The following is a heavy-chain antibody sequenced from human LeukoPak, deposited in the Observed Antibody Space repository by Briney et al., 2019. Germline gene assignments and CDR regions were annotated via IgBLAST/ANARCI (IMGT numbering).Heavy chain of an antibody. CDR2: INPNSGGT. J-gene: IGHJ4*02. CDR1: GYTFTGYY. CDR3: ARVPGPTYYYDSSGYYFNY. Sequence: GASVKVSCKASGYTFTGYYMHWVRQAPGQGLEWMGPINPNSGGTNYAQKFQGRVTMTRDTSISTAYMELSRLRSDDTAVYYCARVPGPTYYYDSSGYYFNYWGQGTLVTVSS. V-gene: IGHV1-2*06. D-gene: IGHD3-22*01.